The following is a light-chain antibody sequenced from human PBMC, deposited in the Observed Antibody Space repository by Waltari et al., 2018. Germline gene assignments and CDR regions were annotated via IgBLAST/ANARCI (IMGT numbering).Light chain of an antibody. CDR1: EKISKY. CDR2: ASS. V-gene: IGKV3-20*01. J-gene: IGKJ1*01. CDR3: QHYVRLPVT. Sequence: EIVLTQSPGTLSVSPGERATLSCRASEKISKYLTWYQQKPGQAPRLLIYASSTRATGIPDRFSGSGFGTDFSLTISSLEPEDFAVYYCQHYVRLPVTFGQGTKVEIK.